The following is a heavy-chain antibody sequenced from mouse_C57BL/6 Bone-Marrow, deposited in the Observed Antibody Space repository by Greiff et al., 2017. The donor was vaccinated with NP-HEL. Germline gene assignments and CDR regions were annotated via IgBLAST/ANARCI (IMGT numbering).Heavy chain of an antibody. CDR3: ARHGDYYGLYAMDY. D-gene: IGHD1-1*01. CDR2: IWSDGST. V-gene: IGHV2-6-1*01. J-gene: IGHJ4*01. Sequence: QVQLQQSGPGLVAPSQSLSITCTVSGFSFTSYGVHWVRQPPGKGLEWLVVIWSDGSTTYNSALKSRLSISKDNSKSQVFLKMNSLQTDDTAMYYCARHGDYYGLYAMDYWGQGTSVTVSS. CDR1: GFSFTSYG.